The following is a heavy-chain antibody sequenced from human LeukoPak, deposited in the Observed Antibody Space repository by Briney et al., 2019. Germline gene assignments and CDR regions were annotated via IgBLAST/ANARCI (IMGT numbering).Heavy chain of an antibody. CDR2: IWYDGSSK. V-gene: IGHV3-33*01. J-gene: IGHJ4*02. D-gene: IGHD6-19*01. CDR1: GFTFSSYG. Sequence: GGSLRLSCAASGFTFSSYGMHWVRQAPGKGLEWVAVIWYDGSSKYYADSVKGRFTISRDNSKNTLYLQMNSLRAEDTAVYYCARVRVVSGWYLYYFDYWGQGTLVTVSS. CDR3: ARVRVVSGWYLYYFDY.